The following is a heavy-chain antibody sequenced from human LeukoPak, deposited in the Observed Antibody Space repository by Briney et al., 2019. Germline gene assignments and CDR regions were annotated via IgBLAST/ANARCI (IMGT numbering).Heavy chain of an antibody. V-gene: IGHV1-2*02. D-gene: IGHD3-10*01. CDR3: ATPYGSGTDDAFDI. J-gene: IGHJ3*02. Sequence: ASVKVSCKASGYTFTGYYKHWVRQAPGQGLEWMGGNKPNSGGTNSAQTFQGRVTMTRATSISTAYTELSRLRSDDTAMYYCATPYGSGTDDAFDIWGQGTMVTVSS. CDR2: NKPNSGGT. CDR1: GYTFTGYY.